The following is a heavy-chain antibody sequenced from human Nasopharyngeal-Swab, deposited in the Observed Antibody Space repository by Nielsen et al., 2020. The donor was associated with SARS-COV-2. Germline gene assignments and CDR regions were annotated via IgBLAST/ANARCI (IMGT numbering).Heavy chain of an antibody. CDR3: ARDPSGDYYYDSSGRPRHYFDY. D-gene: IGHD3-22*01. Sequence: WVRQAPGQGLEWMGGIIPIFGTANYAQKFQGRVTITADESTSTAYTELSSLRSEDTAVYYCARDPSGDYYYDSSGRPRHYFDYWGQGTLVTVSS. CDR2: IIPIFGTA. J-gene: IGHJ4*02. V-gene: IGHV1-69*01.